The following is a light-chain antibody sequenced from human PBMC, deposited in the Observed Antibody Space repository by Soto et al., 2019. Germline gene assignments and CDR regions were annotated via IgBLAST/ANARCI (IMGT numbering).Light chain of an antibody. Sequence: EIVMTQSPATLSLFPGERATLSCRASQSVSSSYLSWYKQKPGQAPRLLIYGASTRATGIPARFSGSGSGTDFTLTISRLEPEDFEVYYCQQFSSYPLTFGGGTKVDIK. J-gene: IGKJ4*01. CDR1: QSVSSSY. CDR2: GAS. CDR3: QQFSSYPLT. V-gene: IGKV3D-7*01.